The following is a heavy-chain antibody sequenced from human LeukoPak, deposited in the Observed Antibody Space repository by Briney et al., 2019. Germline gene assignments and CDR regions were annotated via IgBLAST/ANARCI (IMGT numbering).Heavy chain of an antibody. D-gene: IGHD3-3*01. CDR3: ASGRGSITIFGVVIGPKYCGMDV. V-gene: IGHV4-34*01. J-gene: IGHJ6*02. CDR1: GGSFSGYS. Sequence: SETLSLTCAVYGGSFSGYSWSWIRQPPGKGLEWIGEINHSGSTNYNPSLKSRVTISVDTSKNQFSLKQSSVTAADTAVYYCASGRGSITIFGVVIGPKYCGMDVWGQGTTVTVSS. CDR2: INHSGST.